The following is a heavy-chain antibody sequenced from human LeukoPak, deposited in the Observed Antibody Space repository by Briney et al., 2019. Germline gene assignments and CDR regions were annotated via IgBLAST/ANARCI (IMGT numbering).Heavy chain of an antibody. V-gene: IGHV3-21*01. CDR2: ISSSSSYI. CDR3: ARDLGVVNYEPYYGMDV. D-gene: IGHD3-3*01. J-gene: IGHJ6*02. CDR1: GFTFSSYS. Sequence: GGSLRLSCAASGFTFSSYSMTWVRQAPGKGLEWVSSISSSSSYIYYADSVKGRFTISRDNAKNSLYLQMNSLRAEDTAVYYCARDLGVVNYEPYYGMDVWGQGTTVTVSS.